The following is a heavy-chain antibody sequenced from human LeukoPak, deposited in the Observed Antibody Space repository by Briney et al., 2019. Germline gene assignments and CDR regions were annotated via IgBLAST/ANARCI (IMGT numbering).Heavy chain of an antibody. CDR3: ARDRADYGDYLDWFDP. CDR2: IYYSGST. CDR1: GLSISSYY. J-gene: IGHJ5*02. D-gene: IGHD4-17*01. V-gene: IGHV4-59*01. Sequence: VKPSETLSLTCTVSGLSISSYYWSWIRQPPGKGLEWLGYIYYSGSTNYNPSLKSRVTISVDTSRNQFSLKLSSVTAADTAVYYCARDRADYGDYLDWFDPWGQGTLVTVSS.